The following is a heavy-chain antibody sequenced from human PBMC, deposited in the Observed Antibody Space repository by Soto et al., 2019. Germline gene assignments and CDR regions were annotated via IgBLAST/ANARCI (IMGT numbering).Heavy chain of an antibody. V-gene: IGHV1-18*01. J-gene: IGHJ4*02. CDR3: AREWDNKSEHSSGWYDDF. D-gene: IGHD6-19*01. CDR2: ISGYSGHT. CDR1: GYTLSSYG. Sequence: ASVKVSCKASGYTLSSYGISWVRQAPGQGLEWMGWISGYSGHTYYAQKFQGRVTMTTDTSTNTVYMELRSLRSDDTAVYYCAREWDNKSEHSSGWYDDFWGQGTLVTVSS.